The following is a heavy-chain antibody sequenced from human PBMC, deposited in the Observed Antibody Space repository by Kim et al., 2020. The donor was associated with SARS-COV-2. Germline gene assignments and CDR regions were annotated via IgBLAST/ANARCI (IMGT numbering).Heavy chain of an antibody. J-gene: IGHJ6*02. V-gene: IGHV5-10-1*01. CDR3: ASLIRWLQFNVGLGYYGMDV. Sequence: GESLKISCKGSGYSFTSYWISWVRQMPGKGLECMGRIDPSDSYTNYSPSFQGHVTISADKSISTAYLQWSSLKASDSAMYYCASLIRWLQFNVGLGYYGMDVWGQGTTVTVPS. D-gene: IGHD5-12*01. CDR1: GYSFTSYW. CDR2: IDPSDSYT.